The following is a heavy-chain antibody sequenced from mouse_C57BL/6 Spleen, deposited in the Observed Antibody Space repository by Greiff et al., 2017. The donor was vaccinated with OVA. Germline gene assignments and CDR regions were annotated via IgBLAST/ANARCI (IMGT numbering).Heavy chain of an antibody. Sequence: EVQGVESGAELVKPGASVKLSCTASGFNIKDYYMHWVKQRTEQGLEWIGRIDPEDGETKYAPKFQGKATITADTSSNTAYMQLSSLTSEDTAFYYCARTPYSNDVYFDDWGQGTTLTVSS. CDR3: ARTPYSNDVYFDD. J-gene: IGHJ2*01. CDR2: IDPEDGET. D-gene: IGHD2-12*01. V-gene: IGHV14-2*01. CDR1: GFNIKDYY.